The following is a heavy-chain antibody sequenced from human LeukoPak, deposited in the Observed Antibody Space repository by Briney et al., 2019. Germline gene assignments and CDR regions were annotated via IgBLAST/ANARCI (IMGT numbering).Heavy chain of an antibody. CDR2: IYCSGST. J-gene: IGHJ6*03. CDR3: ARDRSTAGYMDV. Sequence: SETLSLTCTVSGGSISSYYWNWIRQPPGKGLEWIGYIYCSGSTNYNPSLKSRVTISVDTSKNQFSLKLSSVTAADTAVYYCARDRSTAGYMDVWGQGTTVTVSS. V-gene: IGHV4-59*01. D-gene: IGHD3-16*02. CDR1: GGSISSYY.